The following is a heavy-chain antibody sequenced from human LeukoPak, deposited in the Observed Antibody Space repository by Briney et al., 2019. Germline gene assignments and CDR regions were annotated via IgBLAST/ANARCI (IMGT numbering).Heavy chain of an antibody. D-gene: IGHD2-8*01. V-gene: IGHV3-33*01. J-gene: IGHJ4*02. Sequence: GMSLRPSCAASGFTFRSFGMHWVRQAPGKGLEWVAVIWYDGSQRYYADSVTGRFTISRDNSRNTLYLQMNSLRAEDTAVYYCARDTGVSANYWGQGTLVIVSS. CDR3: ARDTGVSANY. CDR1: GFTFRSFG. CDR2: IWYDGSQR.